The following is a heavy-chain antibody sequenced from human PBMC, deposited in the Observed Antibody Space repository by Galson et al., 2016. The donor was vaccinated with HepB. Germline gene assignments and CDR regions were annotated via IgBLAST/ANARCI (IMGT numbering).Heavy chain of an antibody. J-gene: IGHJ4*02. CDR3: ASLGMRGVMYF. CDR2: IDPSDTYP. V-gene: IGHV5-10-1*01. Sequence: QSGAEVKKPGESLRISCKGSGYRFTSYWISWVRQMPGKGLEWMGKIDPSDTYPDYNPSFQGHVSISVDKSISTAYLQGSSLKASDTAMYYCASLGMRGVMYFWGQGTLVTVSS. CDR1: GYRFTSYW. D-gene: IGHD3-10*01.